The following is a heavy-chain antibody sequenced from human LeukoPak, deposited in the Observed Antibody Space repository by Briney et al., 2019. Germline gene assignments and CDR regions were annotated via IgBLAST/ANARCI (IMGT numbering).Heavy chain of an antibody. CDR1: GGSFSGYY. CDR2: INHSGST. D-gene: IGHD4-17*01. V-gene: IGHV4-34*01. J-gene: IGHJ1*01. CDR3: ARGHSPVTTKVSYFQH. Sequence: SETLSLTCAVYGGSFSGYYWSWIRQPPGKGLEWIGEINHSGSTNYNPSLKSRVTILVDTSKDQFSLKLSSLTAADTAVYYCARGHSPVTTKVSYFQHWGQGTLVTVSS.